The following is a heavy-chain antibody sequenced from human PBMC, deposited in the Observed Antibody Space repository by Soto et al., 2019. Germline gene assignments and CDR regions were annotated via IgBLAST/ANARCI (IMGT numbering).Heavy chain of an antibody. D-gene: IGHD2-15*01. CDR1: GFTFSSYG. Sequence: PGGSLRLSCAASGFTFSSYGMHWVRQAPGKGLGWVAVISYDGSNKYYADSVKGRFTISRDNSKNTLYLQMNSLRAEDTAVYYCAKDLGYCSGGSCYRPYYYYGMDVWGQGTTVTV. J-gene: IGHJ6*02. CDR3: AKDLGYCSGGSCYRPYYYYGMDV. CDR2: ISYDGSNK. V-gene: IGHV3-30*18.